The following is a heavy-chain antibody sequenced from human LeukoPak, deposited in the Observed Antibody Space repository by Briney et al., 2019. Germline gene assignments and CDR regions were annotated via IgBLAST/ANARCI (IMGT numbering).Heavy chain of an antibody. V-gene: IGHV1-2*02. CDR2: MSPNVGGA. CDR3: ARGVFVESLES. D-gene: IGHD3-10*02. CDR1: GHTFTGYY. J-gene: IGHJ4*02. Sequence: GASVKVSCKASGHTFTGYYVYWVRQAPGQGREWMGWMSPNVGGANYPQKFQGRVTVTSDPAISAAYMELRRLRSDDTAVCYCARGVFVESLESWGQGTLVTVSS.